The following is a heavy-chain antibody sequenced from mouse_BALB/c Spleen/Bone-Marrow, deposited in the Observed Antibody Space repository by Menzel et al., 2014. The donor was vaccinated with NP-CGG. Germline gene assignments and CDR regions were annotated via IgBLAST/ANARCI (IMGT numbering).Heavy chain of an antibody. Sequence: EVQLQESGTVLARPGASVKMSCKASGYSFTNYWMHWVKQRPGQGLEWIGAIYPGNSDTRYNQKFKGKAKLTAVTFASTAYMDLSSLTNEDSAVYYCTTLGLAWFAYWGQGTLVTVSA. V-gene: IGHV1-5*01. D-gene: IGHD3-1*01. CDR3: TTLGLAWFAY. CDR2: IYPGNSDT. CDR1: GYSFTNYW. J-gene: IGHJ3*01.